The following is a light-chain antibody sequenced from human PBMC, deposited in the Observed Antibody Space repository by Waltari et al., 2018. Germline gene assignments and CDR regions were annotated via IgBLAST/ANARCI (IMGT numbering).Light chain of an antibody. J-gene: IGKJ4*01. V-gene: IGKV3-20*01. CDR3: QQYDGTTLT. Sequence: EIVLTQSPGTLSLSPGDRATLSCRASQTVSSIALTWYQQKPCQPPRLLIYGTSNRSTGIPDRFSGTGSGTDFTLAISRLEPEDFAGYHCQQYDGTTLTFGGGAKV. CDR2: GTS. CDR1: QTVSSIA.